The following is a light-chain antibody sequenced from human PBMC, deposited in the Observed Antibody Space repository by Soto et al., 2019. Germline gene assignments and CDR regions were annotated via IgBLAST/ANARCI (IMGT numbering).Light chain of an antibody. CDR3: SSSAGIYHYLV. CDR2: EVS. V-gene: IGLV2-8*01. J-gene: IGLJ3*02. Sequence: QSALTQPASVSGSPGQSITVSCTGTISDVGTYNYVSWYQQHPGKAPKLLIYEVSSRPSGVPDRFSGSKSGYTASLTVSGLQTEDEAFYYCSSSAGIYHYLVFGGGTKLTVL. CDR1: ISDVGTYNY.